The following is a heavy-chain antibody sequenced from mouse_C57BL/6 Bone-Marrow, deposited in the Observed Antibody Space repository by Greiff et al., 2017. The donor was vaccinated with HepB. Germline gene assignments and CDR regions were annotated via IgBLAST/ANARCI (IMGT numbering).Heavy chain of an antibody. D-gene: IGHD2-4*01. CDR2: INPSSGYT. Sequence: VQPQQSGAELARPGASVKMSCKASGYTFTSYTMHWVKQRPGQGLEWIGYINPSSGYTKYNQKFKDKATLTADKSSSTAYMQLSSLTSEDSAVYYCAFYDYDYFDYWGQGTTLTVSS. J-gene: IGHJ2*01. V-gene: IGHV1-4*01. CDR3: AFYDYDYFDY. CDR1: GYTFTSYT.